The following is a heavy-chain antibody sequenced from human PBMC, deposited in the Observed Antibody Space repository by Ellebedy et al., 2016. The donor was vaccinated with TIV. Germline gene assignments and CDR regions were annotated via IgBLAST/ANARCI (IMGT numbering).Heavy chain of an antibody. CDR2: FYYDGST. J-gene: IGHJ1*01. V-gene: IGHV3-53*01. Sequence: GGSLRLXCAASGFIVSTNDVSWVRQAPAKGLEWVSVFYYDGSTYCADSVKGRFTVSRDNSKNTVYLQMESLRAEDAAVYYCVGAYRRGGGGEFAHWGQGTLVTVSS. CDR3: VGAYRRGGGGEFAH. CDR1: GFIVSTND. D-gene: IGHD3-16*01.